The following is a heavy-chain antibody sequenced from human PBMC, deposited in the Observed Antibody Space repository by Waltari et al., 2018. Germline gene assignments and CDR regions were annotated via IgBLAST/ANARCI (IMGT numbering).Heavy chain of an antibody. J-gene: IGHJ3*02. V-gene: IGHV4-30-2*01. CDR1: GGSISSGGYY. CDR3: AREYHDIVVVVATNDAFDI. Sequence: QVQLQESGPGLVKPSQTLSLTCTVSGGSISSGGYYWSWIRQPPGKGLEGVGYIYHSGGTYYNPALKSRVPISVDGSKNQFSLRLSSGTAADTAVYYCAREYHDIVVVVATNDAFDIWGQGTMVTVSS. CDR2: IYHSGGT. D-gene: IGHD2-15*01.